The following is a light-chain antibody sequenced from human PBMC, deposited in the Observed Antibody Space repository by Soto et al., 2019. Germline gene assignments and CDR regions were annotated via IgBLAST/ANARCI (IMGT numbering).Light chain of an antibody. J-gene: IGKJ2*01. Sequence: EIVLTQSPGTLSLSPWERATLACRASQSVSSSYLAWYQQKPGQAPRLLIYGASSRATGIPDRFSGSGSGTEFTLTISSLQSEDFAVYYCQQYNSWPPYTFGQGTKVDIK. CDR3: QQYNSWPPYT. CDR2: GAS. V-gene: IGKV3-20*01. CDR1: QSVSSSY.